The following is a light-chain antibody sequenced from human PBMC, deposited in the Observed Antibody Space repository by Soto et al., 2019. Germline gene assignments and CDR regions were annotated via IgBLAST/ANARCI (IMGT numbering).Light chain of an antibody. CDR3: QQYSVYWT. CDR2: DAS. Sequence: IQMTQSPSSVSASVGDRVTIICRASQSVSTRLAWYQQKPGKAPKVLIYDASSWAGGVPSRFTGSGPGTEFTLTINSLQPDDFATYYCQQYSVYWTFGQGTKVDIK. J-gene: IGKJ1*01. V-gene: IGKV1-5*02. CDR1: QSVSTR.